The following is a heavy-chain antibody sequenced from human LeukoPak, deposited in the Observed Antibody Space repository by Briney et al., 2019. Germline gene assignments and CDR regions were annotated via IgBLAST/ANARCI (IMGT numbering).Heavy chain of an antibody. Sequence: GGSLRLSCAASGFSFSSYWMHWVRQAPGKGLVWVSRIKSDGSSTSYADSVKGRFTISRDNAENTLYLQMNSLRAEDTAVYYCTRSDWFDPWGQGTLVTVSS. CDR2: IKSDGSST. CDR3: TRSDWFDP. J-gene: IGHJ5*02. CDR1: GFSFSSYW. V-gene: IGHV3-74*01.